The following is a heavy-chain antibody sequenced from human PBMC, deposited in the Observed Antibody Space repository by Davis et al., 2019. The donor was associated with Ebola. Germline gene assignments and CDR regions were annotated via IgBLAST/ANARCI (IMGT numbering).Heavy chain of an antibody. Sequence: SETLSLTCAVYGGSFSGYYWSWIRQPPGKGLEWIGEINHSGSTNYNPSLKSRVTISVDTSKNQFSLKLSSVTAADTAVYYCARTDYDFWSGYNDYWGQGTLVTVSS. CDR2: INHSGST. J-gene: IGHJ4*02. CDR1: GGSFSGYY. V-gene: IGHV4-34*01. D-gene: IGHD3-3*01. CDR3: ARTDYDFWSGYNDY.